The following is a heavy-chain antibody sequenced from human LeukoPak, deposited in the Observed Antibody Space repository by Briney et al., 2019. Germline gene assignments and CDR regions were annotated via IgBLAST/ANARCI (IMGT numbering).Heavy chain of an antibody. J-gene: IGHJ4*02. Sequence: PSETLSLTCAVYGGSFSGYYWSWIRQPPGKGLEWIGEINHSGSTNYNPSLKSRVTISVDTSKNQFSLKLSSVTAADTAVYYCARGTRRRLGYCTNGACYYYYFDYWGQGTLVTVSS. CDR3: ARGTRRRLGYCTNGACYYYYFDY. D-gene: IGHD2-8*01. CDR1: GGSFSGYY. V-gene: IGHV4-34*01. CDR2: INHSGST.